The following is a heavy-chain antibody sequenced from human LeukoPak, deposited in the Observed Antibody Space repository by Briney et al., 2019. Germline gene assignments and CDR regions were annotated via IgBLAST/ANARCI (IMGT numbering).Heavy chain of an antibody. D-gene: IGHD1-7*01. CDR3: ARGVGRQLRPFDY. CDR1: GYTFATYG. Sequence: ASVKVSCKASGYTFATYGISWVRQAPEQGLERMGWISAYNGNTDYAQKLQGRVTMTTDTSTSTAYMELRSLRSDDTAVYYCARGVGRQLRPFDYWGQGTLVTVSS. V-gene: IGHV1-18*01. J-gene: IGHJ4*02. CDR2: ISAYNGNT.